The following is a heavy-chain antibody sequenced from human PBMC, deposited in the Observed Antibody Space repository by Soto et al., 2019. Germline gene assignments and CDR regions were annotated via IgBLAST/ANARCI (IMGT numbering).Heavy chain of an antibody. CDR1: GFTFSDYY. V-gene: IGHV3-11*01. CDR2: ITSSGSTT. J-gene: IGHJ4*02. D-gene: IGHD5-18*01. Sequence: GGSLRLSCAASGFTFSDYYMSWIRQAPGKGLEWVSSITSSGSTTYYTDSVKGRFTIPRDNAKNYLYLQMNSLRAEDTAVYYCARERYSYGPYYFDYWGQGTLVTVYS. CDR3: ARERYSYGPYYFDY.